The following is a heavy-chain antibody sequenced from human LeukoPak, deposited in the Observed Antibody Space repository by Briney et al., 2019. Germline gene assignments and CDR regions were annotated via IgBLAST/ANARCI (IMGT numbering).Heavy chain of an antibody. J-gene: IGHJ4*02. CDR2: IKQDGSEK. Sequence: GGSLRLSCAASGFTFSSYWMSWVRQAPGKGLEWAANIKQDGSEKYYVDSVKGRFTISRDNAKNSLYLQMNSLRAEDTAVYYCARAGGILEWLLSVDFDYWGQGTLVTVSS. CDR3: ARAGGILEWLLSVDFDY. D-gene: IGHD3-3*01. V-gene: IGHV3-7*01. CDR1: GFTFSSYW.